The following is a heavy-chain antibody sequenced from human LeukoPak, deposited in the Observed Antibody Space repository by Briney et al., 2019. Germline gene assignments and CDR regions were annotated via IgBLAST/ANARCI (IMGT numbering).Heavy chain of an antibody. D-gene: IGHD2-8*01. CDR3: VKVFFMDY. Sequence: GGSLRLSCAASGFTFSSYGMSWVRQAPGKGLGWVSAISVSGGSTNYADSVKGRFTISRDNSKNTLYLQMNSLRAEDTAVYYCVKVFFMDYWGQGTLVTVSS. J-gene: IGHJ4*02. CDR1: GFTFSSYG. CDR2: ISVSGGST. V-gene: IGHV3-23*01.